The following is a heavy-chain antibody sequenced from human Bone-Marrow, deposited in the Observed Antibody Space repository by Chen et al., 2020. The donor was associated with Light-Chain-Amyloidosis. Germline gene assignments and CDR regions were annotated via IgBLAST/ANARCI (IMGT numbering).Heavy chain of an antibody. CDR3: ARPDTAMVTGYYYYGMDV. J-gene: IGHJ6*01. CDR2: IYSGGST. V-gene: IGHV3-53*01. CDR1: GFTVSSNY. Sequence: EVQLVESGGGLIQPGGSLRLSCAASGFTVSSNYMSWVRQAPGKGLEWVSVIYSGGSTYYADSVKGRFTISRDNSKNTLYLQMNSLRAEDTAVYYCARPDTAMVTGYYYYGMDVWGQGTTVTVYS. D-gene: IGHD5-18*01.